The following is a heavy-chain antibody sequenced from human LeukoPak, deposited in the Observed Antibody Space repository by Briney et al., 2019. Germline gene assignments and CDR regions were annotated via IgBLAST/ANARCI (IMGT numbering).Heavy chain of an antibody. V-gene: IGHV3-53*01. D-gene: IGHD3-22*01. CDR2: IYSAGST. Sequence: PGGSLRLSCAASGFTVSGNHMSWVRQAPGKGLEWVSVIYSAGSTYYADSVRGRFTISRDNSKNALYLQMNSLRAEDTAVYYCARDHPYYHDNWGQGTLVTVSS. J-gene: IGHJ4*02. CDR3: ARDHPYYHDN. CDR1: GFTVSGNH.